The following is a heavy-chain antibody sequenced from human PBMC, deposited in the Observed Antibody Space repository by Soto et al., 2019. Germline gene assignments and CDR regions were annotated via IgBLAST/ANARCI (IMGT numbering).Heavy chain of an antibody. V-gene: IGHV3-30*18. D-gene: IGHD3-10*01. CDR2: ISYDGDDN. CDR3: AKGRGGPMDYRLDY. Sequence: QLKLVESGGGVVQPGRSLRLSCRDSGLTLTGHSMHWVRQAPGKGLEWLAGISYDGDDNRYARFAKGRFIISRDNSKNTLYLQMNSLRVEDTAVYFCAKGRGGPMDYRLDYWGQGVLVTVSS. CDR1: GLTLTGHS. J-gene: IGHJ4*02.